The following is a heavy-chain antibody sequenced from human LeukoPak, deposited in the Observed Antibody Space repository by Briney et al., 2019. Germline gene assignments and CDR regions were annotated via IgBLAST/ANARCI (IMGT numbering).Heavy chain of an antibody. J-gene: IGHJ4*02. CDR3: ARGPYYYDSSGVDY. V-gene: IGHV3-33*01. CDR2: IWYDGSNK. Sequence: GRSLRLSCAASGFTFSSYGMHWVRQAPGKGLEWVAVIWYDGSNKYYADSVKGRFTISRDNSKNTLYLQMNSLRAEDTAVYYCARGPYYYDSSGVDYWGQGTLVTVSS. CDR1: GFTFSSYG. D-gene: IGHD3-22*01.